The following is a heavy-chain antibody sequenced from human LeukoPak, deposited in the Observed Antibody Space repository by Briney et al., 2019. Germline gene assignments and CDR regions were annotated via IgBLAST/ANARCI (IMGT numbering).Heavy chain of an antibody. V-gene: IGHV1-69*01. D-gene: IGHD3-3*01. J-gene: IGHJ5*02. CDR2: IIPIFGAA. Sequence: GSSVKVSCKASGGTFSSYAISWVRQAPGQGLEWMGGIIPIFGAANYAQKFQGRVTITADESTSTAYMELSSLRSEDTAVYYCARQQDDLDNWFDPWGQGTLVTVSS. CDR1: GGTFSSYA. CDR3: ARQQDDLDNWFDP.